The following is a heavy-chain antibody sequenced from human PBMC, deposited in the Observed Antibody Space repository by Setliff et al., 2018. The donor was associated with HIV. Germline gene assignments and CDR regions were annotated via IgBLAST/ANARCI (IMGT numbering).Heavy chain of an antibody. CDR3: AKDRSGSYSFARD. J-gene: IGHJ4*02. CDR2: ISSSGSTI. D-gene: IGHD1-26*01. CDR1: GFTFGSYD. Sequence: PGGSLRLSCAASGFTFGSYDMNWVRQAPGKGLEWVSYISSSGSTIYYADSVKGRFTVSRDNAKNSLYLQMNSLRAEDTAVYYCAKDRSGSYSFARDWGQGTLVTVSS. V-gene: IGHV3-48*03.